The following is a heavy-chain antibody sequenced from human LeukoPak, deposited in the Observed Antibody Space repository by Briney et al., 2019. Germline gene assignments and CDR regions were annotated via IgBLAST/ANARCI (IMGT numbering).Heavy chain of an antibody. V-gene: IGHV3-23*01. J-gene: IGHJ6*04. CDR2: ISGSGGST. Sequence: PGGSLRLSCAASGFTFSSYAMSWVRQAPGKGLEWVSAISGSGGSTYCADSVKGRFTISRDNSKNTLYLQMNSLRAEDTAVYYCAKKTRYCTNGVCWMDVWGKGTTVTVSS. D-gene: IGHD2-8*01. CDR3: AKKTRYCTNGVCWMDV. CDR1: GFTFSSYA.